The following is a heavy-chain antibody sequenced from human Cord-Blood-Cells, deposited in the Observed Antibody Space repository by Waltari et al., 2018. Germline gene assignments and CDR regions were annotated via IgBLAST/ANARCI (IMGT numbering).Heavy chain of an antibody. CDR3: ARAPQFSTYYFDY. D-gene: IGHD3-3*01. Sequence: QVQLQQWGAGLLKPSETLSLTCAVYGGSFSGYYWRWFRQHPGKGLDWIGEIKHSVSTNYNPSLKRRVTISVDTSKNQFSLNLSSVTAADTAVYYCARAPQFSTYYFDYWGQGTLVTVSS. CDR1: GGSFSGYY. V-gene: IGHV4-34*01. CDR2: IKHSVST. J-gene: IGHJ4*02.